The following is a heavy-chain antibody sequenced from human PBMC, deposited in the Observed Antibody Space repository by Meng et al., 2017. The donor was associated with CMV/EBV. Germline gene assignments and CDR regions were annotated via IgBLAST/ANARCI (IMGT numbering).Heavy chain of an antibody. J-gene: IGHJ3*02. CDR3: ARDTGVYYDSSGLVDDAFDI. CDR1: GGSISSYY. CDR2: IYYSGST. Sequence: GSLRLSCTASGGSISSYYWSWIRQPPGKGLEWIGYIYYSGSTNYNPSLKSRVTISVDTSKNQFSLKLSSVTAADTAVYYCARDTGVYYDSSGLVDDAFDIWGQGTMVTVSS. V-gene: IGHV4-59*01. D-gene: IGHD3-22*01.